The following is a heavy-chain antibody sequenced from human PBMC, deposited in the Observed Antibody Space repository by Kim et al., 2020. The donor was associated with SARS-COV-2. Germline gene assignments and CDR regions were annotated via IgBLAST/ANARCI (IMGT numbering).Heavy chain of an antibody. CDR3: TTGTTGAEDD. CDR1: GLTFSQAW. CDR2: IRSTTGGWTA. Sequence: GGSLRLSCAVSGLTFSQAWMSWVRQAPGKGLEWVGRIRSTTGGWTADYGAPVRGRFTISKDKSKNILYLQMNSLKSEDTAMYYCTTGTTGAEDDWGRGTLVTVSS. D-gene: IGHD1-1*01. V-gene: IGHV3-15*01. J-gene: IGHJ4*02.